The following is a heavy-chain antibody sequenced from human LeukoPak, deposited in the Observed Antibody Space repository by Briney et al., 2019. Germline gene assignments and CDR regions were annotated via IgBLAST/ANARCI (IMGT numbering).Heavy chain of an antibody. D-gene: IGHD6-13*01. Sequence: SETLSLTCAVSGGSISSSNWWSWVRQPPGKGLEWIGEIYHSGSTNYNPSLKSRFTISVDKSKNQFSLKLSSVTAADTAVYYCARTSIAAAGTFDYWGQGTLVTVSS. CDR3: ARTSIAAAGTFDY. CDR2: IYHSGST. V-gene: IGHV4-4*02. CDR1: GGSISSSNW. J-gene: IGHJ4*02.